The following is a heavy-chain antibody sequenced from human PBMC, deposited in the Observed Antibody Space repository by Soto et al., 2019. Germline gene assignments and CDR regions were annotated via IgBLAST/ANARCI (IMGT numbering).Heavy chain of an antibody. CDR3: AFRPITFGGVISSRLDY. CDR2: ISGSGGST. J-gene: IGHJ4*02. D-gene: IGHD3-16*02. V-gene: IGHV3-23*01. Sequence: GGSLRLSCAASGFTFSSYAMSWVRQAPGKGLEWVSAISGSGGSTYYADSVKGRFTISRDNSKNTLYLQMNSLRAEDTAVYYCAFRPITFGGVISSRLDYWGQGTLVTVSS. CDR1: GFTFSSYA.